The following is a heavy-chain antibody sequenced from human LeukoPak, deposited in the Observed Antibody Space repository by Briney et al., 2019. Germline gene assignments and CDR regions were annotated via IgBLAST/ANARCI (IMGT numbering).Heavy chain of an antibody. CDR1: GFTFSSYW. CDR2: INSDGITT. CDR3: AKSQSSSSWYGGDY. J-gene: IGHJ4*02. V-gene: IGHV3-74*01. Sequence: PGGSLRLSCGASGFTFSSYWMHWVRQAPGKGLVWVSRINSDGITTTYADSVKGRFTISRDNSKNTLYLQMNSLRAEDTAVYYCAKSQSSSSWYGGDYWGQGTLVTVSS. D-gene: IGHD6-13*01.